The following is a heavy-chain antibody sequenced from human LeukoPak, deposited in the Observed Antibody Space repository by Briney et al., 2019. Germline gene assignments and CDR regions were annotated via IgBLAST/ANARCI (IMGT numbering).Heavy chain of an antibody. CDR1: GGTFSSYG. CDR3: AREAGIAARYYYYYMDV. D-gene: IGHD6-13*01. J-gene: IGHJ6*03. V-gene: IGHV1-69*05. Sequence: ASVKVSCKASGGTFSSYGISWVRQAPGQGLEWMGGIIPIFATASYAQKFQGRVTITTDESTSTAYMELSSLRSDDTAVYYCAREAGIAARYYYYYMDVWGKGTTVTVSS. CDR2: IIPIFATA.